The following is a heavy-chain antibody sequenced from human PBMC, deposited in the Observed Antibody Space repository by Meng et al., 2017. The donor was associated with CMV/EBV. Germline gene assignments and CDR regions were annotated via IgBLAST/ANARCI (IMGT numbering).Heavy chain of an antibody. CDR2: VNSNNDAT. CDR1: GFTFSDYY. D-gene: IGHD6-19*01. V-gene: IGHV1-2*02. CDR3: VRSSGWSLFDY. Sequence: QVTLVQSGAEMKKPGASVKVSSTTSGFTFSDYYIHWVRQAPGQGLEWMGWVNSNNDATNYARKFQGRVSMTRDTSISTAHMELSRLMSDDTAVYYCVRSSGWSLFDYWGQGTLVTASS. J-gene: IGHJ4*02.